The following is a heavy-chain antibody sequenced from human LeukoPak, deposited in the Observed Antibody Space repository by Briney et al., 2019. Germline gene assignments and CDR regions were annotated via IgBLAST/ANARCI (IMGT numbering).Heavy chain of an antibody. D-gene: IGHD4-11*01. CDR2: ISTSSSYI. Sequence: GGSLRLSCAASGFTFSSHSMNWVRQAPGKGLEWVSSISTSSSYIHYADSVKGRFTISRDNAKNSLYLQMNSLRAEDTAVYYCARVRDYSNYVDYWGQGTLVTVSS. V-gene: IGHV3-21*01. CDR1: GFTFSSHS. J-gene: IGHJ4*02. CDR3: ARVRDYSNYVDY.